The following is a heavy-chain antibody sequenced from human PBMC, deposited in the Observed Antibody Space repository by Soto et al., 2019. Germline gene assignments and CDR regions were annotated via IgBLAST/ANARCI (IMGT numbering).Heavy chain of an antibody. J-gene: IGHJ4*02. V-gene: IGHV4-34*01. CDR2: ISQSGNT. Sequence: PSETLSLTCSIYSGSLSGYYWSWIRQPPGKGLGWIGEISQSGNTNYSPSLKSRVSISIDTSKKQFSLNLASVSAADTAVYYCARAPKVSGSSQTRPDFWGQGTLVTVSS. CDR1: SGSLSGYY. D-gene: IGHD6-6*01. CDR3: ARAPKVSGSSQTRPDF.